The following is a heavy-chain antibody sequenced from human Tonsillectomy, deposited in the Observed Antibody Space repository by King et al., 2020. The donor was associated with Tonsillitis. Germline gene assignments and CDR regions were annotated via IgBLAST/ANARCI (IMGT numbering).Heavy chain of an antibody. CDR1: GFTFSDYY. V-gene: IGHV3-11*01. J-gene: IGHJ4*02. D-gene: IGHD4-11*01. CDR3: SRNCLNSICY. CDR2: ISDSGTTI. Sequence: VQLVESGGGLVKPGGSLRLSCAASGFTFSDYYMTWIRQAPGKGLEWVSHISDSGTTIYYADSVKGRFTISRDNARNSLYLQMNSLRAEDTAVYYCSRNCLNSICYWGQGTLVTVSS.